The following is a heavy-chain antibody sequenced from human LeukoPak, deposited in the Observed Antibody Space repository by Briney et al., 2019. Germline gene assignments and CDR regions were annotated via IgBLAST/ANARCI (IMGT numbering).Heavy chain of an antibody. V-gene: IGHV1-2*04. D-gene: IGHD6-13*01. CDR1: GYTFTGYY. Sequence: ASVKVSRKASGYTFTGYYMHWVRQAPGQGLEWMGWINPNSGGTNYAQKFQGWVTMTRDTSISTAYMELSRLRSDDTAVYCCARDYSSSWPYYYYGMDVWGQGTTVTVSS. J-gene: IGHJ6*02. CDR2: INPNSGGT. CDR3: ARDYSSSWPYYYYGMDV.